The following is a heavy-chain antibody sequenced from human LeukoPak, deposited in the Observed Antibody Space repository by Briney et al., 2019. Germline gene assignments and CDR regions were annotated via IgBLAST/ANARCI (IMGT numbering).Heavy chain of an antibody. V-gene: IGHV4-59*01. Sequence: SETLSLTCTGSGGSISSYYWSWIRQPPGKGLEWFGYIYYSGSSKYNPSLKRRVTISVDTSKNQFTLKLSAVTAADTAVYYCARGQLVEENNWFDPWGQGTLVTVSS. CDR2: IYYSGSS. D-gene: IGHD6-13*01. CDR1: GGSISSYY. CDR3: ARGQLVEENNWFDP. J-gene: IGHJ5*02.